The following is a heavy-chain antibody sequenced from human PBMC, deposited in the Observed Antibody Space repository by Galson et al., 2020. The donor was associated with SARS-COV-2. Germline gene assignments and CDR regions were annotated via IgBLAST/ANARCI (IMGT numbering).Heavy chain of an antibody. J-gene: IGHJ6*02. V-gene: IGHV3-21*01. CDR3: ARDEGIRGYNYGRLYYGMDV. CDR2: ISTSSSYR. D-gene: IGHD5-18*01. Sequence: GESLKISCAPSGFPFSSYSMNWVRQAPGKGLEWVSSISTSSSYRYHADSVKGRFTISRDNVKKSLYLDLNSLRAEDTAVYYCARDEGIRGYNYGRLYYGMDVWGQGTTVTVSS. CDR1: GFPFSSYS.